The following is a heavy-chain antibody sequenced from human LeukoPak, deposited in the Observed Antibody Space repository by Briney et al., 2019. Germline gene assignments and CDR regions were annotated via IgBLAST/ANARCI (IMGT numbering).Heavy chain of an antibody. CDR3: ASFSDGTGYPEIDY. V-gene: IGHV4-38-2*01. CDR1: GYSISSGYY. CDR2: IYHSGST. Sequence: SETLSLTCAVSGYSISSGYYWGWIRQPPGKGLERIGSIYHSGSTYYNPSLKSRVTISVDTSKNQFSLKLSSVTAADTAVYYCASFSDGTGYPEIDYWGQGTLVTVSS. D-gene: IGHD3/OR15-3a*01. J-gene: IGHJ4*02.